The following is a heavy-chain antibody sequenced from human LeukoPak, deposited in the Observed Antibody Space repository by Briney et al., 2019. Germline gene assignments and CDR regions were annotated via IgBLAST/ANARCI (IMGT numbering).Heavy chain of an antibody. Sequence: GGSLRLSCAASGFTFSSYSMNWVRQAPGKGLEWVSYISSSSRTIYYADSVKGRFTISRDNAKNSLYLQMNSLRDEDTAVYYCARVEWFGEPDGSYNNWFDPWGQGTLVTVSS. V-gene: IGHV3-48*02. D-gene: IGHD3-10*01. J-gene: IGHJ5*02. CDR3: ARVEWFGEPDGSYNNWFDP. CDR2: ISSSSRTI. CDR1: GFTFSSYS.